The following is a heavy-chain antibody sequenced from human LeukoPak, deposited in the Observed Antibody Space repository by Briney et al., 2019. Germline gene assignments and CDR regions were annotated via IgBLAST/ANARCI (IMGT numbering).Heavy chain of an antibody. CDR2: INHSGST. V-gene: IGHV4-34*01. D-gene: IGHD6-19*01. J-gene: IGHJ4*02. CDR1: GGSFSGYY. CDR3: ARPFRGWYYFDY. Sequence: SETLSLTCAVYGGSFSGYYWSWIRQPPGKGLERIGEINHSGSTNYNPSLKSRVTISVDTSKNQFSLKLSSVTAADTAVYYCARPFRGWYYFDYWGQGTLVTVSS.